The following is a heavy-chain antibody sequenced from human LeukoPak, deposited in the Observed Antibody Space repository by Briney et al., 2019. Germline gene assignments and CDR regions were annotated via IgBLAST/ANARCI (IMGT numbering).Heavy chain of an antibody. CDR2: INPNSGGT. J-gene: IGHJ3*02. Sequence: ASVKVSCKASGYTFTGYYMHWVRQAPGQGLEWMGWINPNSGGTNYAQKFQGRVTMTRDTSISTAYMELSRLRSDDTAVYYCARGITISRWMAFDIWGQGTMVTVSS. D-gene: IGHD3-9*01. V-gene: IGHV1-2*02. CDR3: ARGITISRWMAFDI. CDR1: GYTFTGYY.